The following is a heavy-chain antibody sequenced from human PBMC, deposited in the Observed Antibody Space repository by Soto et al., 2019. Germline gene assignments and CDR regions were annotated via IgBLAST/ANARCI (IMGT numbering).Heavy chain of an antibody. J-gene: IGHJ5*02. V-gene: IGHV4-31*03. CDR2: IFHDGTN. Sequence: QLQLQESGPGLVEPSQTLSLTCTVSGGSISGVGYYWSWIRQNPGKGLEWIGYIFHDGTNYYNPSLKSRLTRSVDTSKTQVSLKLNSVTAADTAVYYCARAWTAAAGWANWFDLWGQGTLVTVSS. D-gene: IGHD6-13*01. CDR3: ARAWTAAAGWANWFDL. CDR1: GGSISGVGYY.